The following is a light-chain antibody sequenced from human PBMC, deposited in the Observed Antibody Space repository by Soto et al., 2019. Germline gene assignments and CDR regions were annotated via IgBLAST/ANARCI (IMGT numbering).Light chain of an antibody. CDR2: GAS. CDR1: QSVSSN. CDR3: QQYNNWPLGL. V-gene: IGKV3-15*01. J-gene: IGKJ4*01. Sequence: EIVMTQSPATLSVSPGERATLSCRASQSVSSNLAWYQQKPGQAPRLLIYGASTRATGIPARFSGSGSGTEFTLTISSLQSEDFAVYYCQQYNNWPLGLFGGGTKVEIK.